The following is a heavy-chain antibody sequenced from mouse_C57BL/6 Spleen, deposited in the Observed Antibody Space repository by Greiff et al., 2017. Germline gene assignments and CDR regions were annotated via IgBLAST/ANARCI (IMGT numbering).Heavy chain of an antibody. D-gene: IGHD1-1*01. CDR3: AKRDYYGSSYEIYYAMDY. CDR1: GFSLTSYG. J-gene: IGHJ4*01. Sequence: QVQLQQSGPGLVQPSQSLSITCTASGFSLTSYGVHWVRQSPGKGLEWLGVIWRGGSTDYNAAFMSRLSITKDNSKSQVFFKMNSLQADDTAIYYCAKRDYYGSSYEIYYAMDYWGQGTSVTVSS. V-gene: IGHV2-5*01. CDR2: IWRGGST.